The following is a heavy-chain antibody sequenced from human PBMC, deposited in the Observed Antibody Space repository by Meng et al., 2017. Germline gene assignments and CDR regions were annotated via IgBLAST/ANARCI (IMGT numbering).Heavy chain of an antibody. J-gene: IGHJ4*02. CDR1: GFTFSSYE. CDR3: ARDRPGYSYGLDY. CDR2: IYSGGST. D-gene: IGHD5-18*01. V-gene: IGHV3-53*04. Sequence: GESLKISCAASGFTFSSYEMNWVRQAPGKGLEWVSVIYSGGSTYYADSVKGGFTISRHNSKNTLYLQMNSLRAEDTAVYYCARDRPGYSYGLDYWGQGTLVTVSS.